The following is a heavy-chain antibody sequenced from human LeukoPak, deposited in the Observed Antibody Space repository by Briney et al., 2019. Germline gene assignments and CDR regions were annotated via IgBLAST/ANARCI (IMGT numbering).Heavy chain of an antibody. CDR3: ATSKGYYGSGSYYNLDY. CDR2: IYYSGST. Sequence: SETLSLTCTVYGGSISSYYWSWIRQPPGKGLEWIGYIYYSGSTNYNPSLKSRVTISVDTSKNQFSLKLSSVTAADTAVYYCATSKGYYGSGSYYNLDYWGQGTLVTVSS. CDR1: GGSISSYY. J-gene: IGHJ4*02. V-gene: IGHV4-59*01. D-gene: IGHD3-10*01.